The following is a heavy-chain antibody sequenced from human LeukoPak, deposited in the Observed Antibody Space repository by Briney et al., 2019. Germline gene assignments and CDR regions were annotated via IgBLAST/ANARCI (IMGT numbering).Heavy chain of an antibody. CDR1: GFTFSSYA. CDR3: ARGLSEDYDSSGYPPLY. Sequence: GGSLRLSCAASGFTFSSYAMSWVRQAPGKGLEWVSAISGSGGSTYYADSVKGRFTISRDNAKNSLYLQMNSLRAEDTAVYYCARGLSEDYDSSGYPPLYWGQGTLVTVSS. D-gene: IGHD3-22*01. CDR2: ISGSGGST. V-gene: IGHV3-23*01. J-gene: IGHJ4*02.